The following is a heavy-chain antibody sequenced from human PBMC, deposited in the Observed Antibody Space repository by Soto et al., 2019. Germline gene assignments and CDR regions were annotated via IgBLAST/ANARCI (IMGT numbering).Heavy chain of an antibody. V-gene: IGHV3-33*01. CDR2: GWYEGSNK. Sequence: QVQLVESGGGVVQPGRSLRLSCAASGFTFSNHGMHWVRQAPGKGLEWVAVGWYEGSNKYYADYVKGRFTISRDNSQNTLYLQMNSLRAEDTAVYYCARDAGSSGYYHFDYGGQGTLVTVSS. CDR1: GFTFSNHG. D-gene: IGHD3-22*01. J-gene: IGHJ4*02. CDR3: ARDAGSSGYYHFDY.